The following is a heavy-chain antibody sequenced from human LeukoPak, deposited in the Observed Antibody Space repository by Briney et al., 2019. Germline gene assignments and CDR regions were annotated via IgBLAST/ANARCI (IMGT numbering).Heavy chain of an antibody. CDR1: GYTFTSYY. CDR2: IRPSGST. D-gene: IGHD5-18*01. V-gene: IGHV1-46*01. J-gene: IGHJ4*02. Sequence: ASLKVSCKASGYTFTSYYIHWVRQAPGQGLEYMGIIRPSGSTAYAQKFQGRVTMTSDTSTSAVYMELSSLRSEDTAVYYCAREGPETYNFDFWGQGTQVTVSS. CDR3: AREGPETYNFDF.